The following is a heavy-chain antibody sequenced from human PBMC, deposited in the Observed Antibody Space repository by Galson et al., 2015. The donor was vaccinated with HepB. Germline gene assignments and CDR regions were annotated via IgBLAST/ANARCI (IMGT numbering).Heavy chain of an antibody. V-gene: IGHV3-33*04. CDR2: IWYDGSKD. CDR1: GNTFSSHG. D-gene: IGHD4-11*01. CDR3: ARYYGNYRAFDY. J-gene: IGHJ4*02. Sequence: SLRLSCAASGNTFSSHGMHWVRQAPGKGLEWVALIWYDGSKDYYADSVKGRFAVSRDNFNNILYLQMNSLRVEDTAVYYCARYYGNYRAFDYWGQGTLVVVSS.